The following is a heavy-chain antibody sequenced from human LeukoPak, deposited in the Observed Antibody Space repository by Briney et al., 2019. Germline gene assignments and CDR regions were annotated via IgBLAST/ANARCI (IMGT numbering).Heavy chain of an antibody. J-gene: IGHJ4*02. CDR3: AKDRGLAVAGTTPLDY. D-gene: IGHD6-19*01. CDR1: GFTFSSYA. V-gene: IGHV3-23*01. CDR2: ISGSGGST. Sequence: GGSLRLSCAASGFTFSSYAMSWVRQAPGKGLEWVSGISGSGGSTYYADSVKGRFTISRGNSKNTLYLQMNSLRAEDTAVYYCAKDRGLAVAGTTPLDYWGQGTLVTVSS.